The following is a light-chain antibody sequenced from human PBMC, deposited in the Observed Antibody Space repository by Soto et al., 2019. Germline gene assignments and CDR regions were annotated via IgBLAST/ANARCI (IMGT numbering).Light chain of an antibody. CDR3: QSYDTVSGYV. Sequence: QSALTQPPSVSGAPGQRVTISCTGSSSNLGAGFDVHWYQQLPGTAPRLLIYDITARPSGVPDRFSGSKSGTSASLAITGLQAEDEAVYYCQSYDTVSGYVFGTGTKVTV. J-gene: IGLJ1*01. CDR1: SSNLGAGFD. V-gene: IGLV1-40*01. CDR2: DIT.